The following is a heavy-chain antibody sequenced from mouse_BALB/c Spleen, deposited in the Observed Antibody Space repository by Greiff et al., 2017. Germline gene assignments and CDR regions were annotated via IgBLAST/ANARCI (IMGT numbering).Heavy chain of an antibody. J-gene: IGHJ3*01. CDR2: ISSGSSTI. Sequence: EVKLVESGGGLVQPGGSRKLSCAASGFTFSSFGMHWVRQAPEKGLEWVAYISSGSSTIYYADTVKGRFTISRDNPKNTLFLQMTSLRSEDTAMYYCARHGSSSWFAYWGQGTLVTVSA. V-gene: IGHV5-17*02. D-gene: IGHD1-1*01. CDR1: GFTFSSFG. CDR3: ARHGSSSWFAY.